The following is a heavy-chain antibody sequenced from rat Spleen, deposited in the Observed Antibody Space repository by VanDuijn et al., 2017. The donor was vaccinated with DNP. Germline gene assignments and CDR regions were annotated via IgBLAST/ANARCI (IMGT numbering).Heavy chain of an antibody. Sequence: EVQLVESGGGSAQPGRSLKLSCAASGFTFSDYNMAWVRQAPKKGLEWVAAVSSDGSSTYYRDSVKGRFTISRNNAKNTLYLQMDSLRSEDTATYYCARQRGGPDYWGQGVMVTVSS. V-gene: IGHV5-7*01. CDR2: VSSDGSST. D-gene: IGHD1-11*01. CDR3: ARQRGGPDY. J-gene: IGHJ2*01. CDR1: GFTFSDYN.